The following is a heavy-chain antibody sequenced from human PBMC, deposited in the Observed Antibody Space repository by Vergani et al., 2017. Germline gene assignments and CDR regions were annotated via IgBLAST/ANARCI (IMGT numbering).Heavy chain of an antibody. D-gene: IGHD3-10*01. CDR2: IRSKAYGQAT. J-gene: IGHJ3*02. CDR3: VRDQVTMLRGSDALDI. Sequence: VQLLESGGGVVQPGRSLRLPCAASGFTFGYYAMDWFRQAPGQGLEWVGGIRSKAYGQATIYAASVKGRFTISREDSKSIAYLQMNNLQTEDTAMYYCVRDQVTMLRGSDALDIWGQGTMVTVSS. V-gene: IGHV3-49*03. CDR1: GFTFGYYA.